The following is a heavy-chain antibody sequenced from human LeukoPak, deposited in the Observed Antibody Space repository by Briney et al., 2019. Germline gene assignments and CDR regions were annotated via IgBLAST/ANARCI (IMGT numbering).Heavy chain of an antibody. V-gene: IGHV3-53*01. CDR1: GFTVSSNY. CDR2: IYSGGST. D-gene: IGHD3-22*01. Sequence: GGSLRLSCAASGFTVSSNYMSWVRQTPGKGLEWVSVIYSGGSTYYADSVKGRFTISRDNSKNTLYLQMNGLRAEDTAVYYCATCSYYYDSSGYYYYYYMDVWGKGTTVTVSS. J-gene: IGHJ6*03. CDR3: ATCSYYYDSSGYYYYYYMDV.